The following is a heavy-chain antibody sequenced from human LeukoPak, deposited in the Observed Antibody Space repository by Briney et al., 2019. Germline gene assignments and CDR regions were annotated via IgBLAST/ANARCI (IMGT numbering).Heavy chain of an antibody. CDR2: IYHSGST. Sequence: SETLSLTCTVSGYSISSGYYWGWIRQPPGKGLEWIGSIYHSGSTYYNPSLKSRVTISVDTSKNQFSLKLSSVTAADTAVYYCARGFSSYGWSEWYYFDYWGQGTLVTVSS. D-gene: IGHD5-18*01. J-gene: IGHJ4*02. CDR3: ARGFSSYGWSEWYYFDY. V-gene: IGHV4-38-2*02. CDR1: GYSISSGYY.